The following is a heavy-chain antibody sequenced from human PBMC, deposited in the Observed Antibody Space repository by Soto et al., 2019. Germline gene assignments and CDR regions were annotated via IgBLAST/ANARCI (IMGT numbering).Heavy chain of an antibody. CDR1: GFTFSTYA. CDR3: AKDTSGWYGVGAFDI. V-gene: IGHV3-23*01. D-gene: IGHD6-19*01. CDR2: ISGSGGST. J-gene: IGHJ3*02. Sequence: GGSLRLSCAASGFTFSTYAMSWVRQAPGKGLEWVSAISGSGGSTYYADSVKGRFTISRDNSKNTLYLQMNSLGAEDAAVYYCAKDTSGWYGVGAFDIWGQGTMVTVSS.